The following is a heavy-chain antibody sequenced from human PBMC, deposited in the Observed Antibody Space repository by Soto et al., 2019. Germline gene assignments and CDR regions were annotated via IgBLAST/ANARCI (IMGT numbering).Heavy chain of an antibody. J-gene: IGHJ4*02. D-gene: IGHD5-12*01. CDR2: INAGNGNT. CDR1: GYTFTSYA. CDR3: ARTVYGYNYSSFDY. V-gene: IGHV1-3*01. Sequence: QVQLVQSGAEVKKPGASVKVSCKASGYTFTSYAMHWVRQAPGQRLEWMGWINAGNGNTKYSQKFQGRVTITRDTXXSTAYMDRGSLRSEATAVDYCARTVYGYNYSSFDYWGQGALVAVSS.